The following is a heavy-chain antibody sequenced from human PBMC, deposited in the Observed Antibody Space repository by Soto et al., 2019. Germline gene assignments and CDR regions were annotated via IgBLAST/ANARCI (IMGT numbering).Heavy chain of an antibody. CDR2: IYYSGST. CDR1: GGSISSSSYS. J-gene: IGHJ5*02. V-gene: IGHV4-39*01. CDR3: ATSNWFDP. Sequence: SDTLSLTCTVSGGSISSSSYSWGWIRQPPGKGLEWIGIIYYSGSTYYNPSLKSRVTISVDTSKNQFSLKLSSVSATDTAVYYCATSNWFDPWGQGTLVTVS.